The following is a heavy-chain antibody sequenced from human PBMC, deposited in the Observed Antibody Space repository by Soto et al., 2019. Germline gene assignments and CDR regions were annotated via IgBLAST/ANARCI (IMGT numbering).Heavy chain of an antibody. D-gene: IGHD5-12*01. CDR1: GFTFSSYA. V-gene: IGHV3-23*01. Sequence: GGSLRLSCAASGFTFSSYAMSWVRQAPGKGLEWVSAISGSGGSTYHADSVKGRFTISRDSSKNTLYLQMNSLRAEDTAVYYCANLGVRGYDFDDAFDIWGQGTMVTVSS. J-gene: IGHJ3*02. CDR2: ISGSGGST. CDR3: ANLGVRGYDFDDAFDI.